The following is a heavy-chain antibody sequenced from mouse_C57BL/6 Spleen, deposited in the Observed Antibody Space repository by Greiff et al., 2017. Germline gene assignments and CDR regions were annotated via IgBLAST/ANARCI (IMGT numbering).Heavy chain of an antibody. V-gene: IGHV14-1*01. J-gene: IGHJ1*03. D-gene: IGHD1-1*01. CDR1: GFNIKDYY. Sequence: EVKLQQSGAELVRPGASVKLSCTASGFNIKDYYMHWVKQRPEQGLEWIGRIDPEDGDTEYAPKFQGKATMPADTSSNSAYLQLISLTSEDTAVYYCTYYYGSSYLYFDVWGTGTTVTVSS. CDR2: IDPEDGDT. CDR3: TYYYGSSYLYFDV.